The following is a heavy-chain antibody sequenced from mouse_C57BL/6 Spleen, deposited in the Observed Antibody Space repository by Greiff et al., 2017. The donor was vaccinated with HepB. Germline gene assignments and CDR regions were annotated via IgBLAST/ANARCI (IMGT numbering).Heavy chain of an antibody. Sequence: VQLQESGAELVRPGASVTLSCKASGYTFTDYEMHWVKQTPVHGLEWIGAIDPETGGTAYHQKFKGKAILTADKSSSTAYMELRSLTSEDSAVYYCTRMITTVVDYYAMDYWGQGTSVTVSS. CDR1: GYTFTDYE. D-gene: IGHD1-1*01. CDR3: TRMITTVVDYYAMDY. J-gene: IGHJ4*01. CDR2: IDPETGGT. V-gene: IGHV1-15*01.